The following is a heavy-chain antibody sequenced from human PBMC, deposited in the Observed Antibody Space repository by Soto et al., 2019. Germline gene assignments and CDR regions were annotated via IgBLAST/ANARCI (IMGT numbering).Heavy chain of an antibody. J-gene: IGHJ4*02. CDR2: ISATGGSA. V-gene: IGHV3-23*01. CDR1: GFTFSSYA. CDR3: AKGTTAVYSFDF. D-gene: IGHD1-20*01. Sequence: DVQLLESGGGLVQPGGSLRLSCAASGFTFSSYAMSWVRQAPGKGLEWVSAISATGGSAFYADSVKGRFTISRDNSKNTVFLQIDSLVTEDTAVYYCAKGTTAVYSFDFWGQGTLVTVSS.